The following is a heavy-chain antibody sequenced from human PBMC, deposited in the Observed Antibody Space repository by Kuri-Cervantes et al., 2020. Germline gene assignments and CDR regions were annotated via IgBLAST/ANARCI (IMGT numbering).Heavy chain of an antibody. CDR3: AARTGTPGTLDY. CDR1: GFTFSSYA. CDR2: ISGSGGST. J-gene: IGHJ4*02. D-gene: IGHD4-17*01. Sequence: GGSLRLSCAASGFTFSSYAMSWVRQAPGKGLEWVSAISGSGGSTYYADSVKGRFTISRDNSKNTLYLQMNSLRDEDTAIYYCAARTGTPGTLDYWGQGTLVTVSS. V-gene: IGHV3-23*01.